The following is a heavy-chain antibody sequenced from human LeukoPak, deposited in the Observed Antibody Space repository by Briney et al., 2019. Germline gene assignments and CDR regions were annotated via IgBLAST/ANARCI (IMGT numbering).Heavy chain of an antibody. J-gene: IGHJ4*02. Sequence: GGSLRLSCAASGFTFDDYAMHWVRHAPGKGLEWVSSISWNSGSIGYADSVKGRFTISRDNAKNSLYLQMNSLRAEDTALYYCAKGQKYSSSPNFDYWGQGTLVTVSS. D-gene: IGHD6-6*01. CDR2: ISWNSGSI. V-gene: IGHV3-9*01. CDR1: GFTFDDYA. CDR3: AKGQKYSSSPNFDY.